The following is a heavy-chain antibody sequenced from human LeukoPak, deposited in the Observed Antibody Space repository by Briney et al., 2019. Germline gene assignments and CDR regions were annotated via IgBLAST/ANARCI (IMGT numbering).Heavy chain of an antibody. J-gene: IGHJ3*02. D-gene: IGHD3-22*01. CDR2: IIPIFGTA. CDR1: GGTFSSYA. CDR3: ARVRALYDSSGYQQYAFDI. Sequence: SVKVSCKASGGTFSSYAISWVRQAPGQGLEWMEGIIPIFGTANYAQKFQGRVTITADESTSTAYMELSSLRSEDTAVYYCARVRALYDSSGYQQYAFDIWGQGTMVTVSS. V-gene: IGHV1-69*13.